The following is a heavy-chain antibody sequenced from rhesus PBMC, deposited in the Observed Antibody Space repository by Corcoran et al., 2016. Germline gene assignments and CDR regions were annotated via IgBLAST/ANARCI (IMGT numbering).Heavy chain of an antibody. D-gene: IGHD1-1*01. CDR1: GYTFTDYY. V-gene: IGHV1-111*02. Sequence: EVQLVQSGAEVKKHGASVKISCKASGYTFTDYYLHWVRQAPGKGLEWMGRVDPEDGEAIHAQKFQDRVTITADTSTDTAYMELSSLRSEDTAVYYCATALQRYTRAGGDDYYGLDSWCQGAVATVFS. CDR2: VDPEDGEA. J-gene: IGHJ6*01. CDR3: ATALQRYTRAGGDDYYGLDS.